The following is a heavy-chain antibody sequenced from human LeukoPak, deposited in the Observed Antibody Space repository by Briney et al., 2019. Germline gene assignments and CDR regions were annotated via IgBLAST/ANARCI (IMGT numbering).Heavy chain of an antibody. CDR2: INHSGST. CDR1: GGSFSGYY. CDR3: ARRRTYYYDSSGYSYFDY. Sequence: SETLSLTCAVYGGSFSGYYWSWLRQPPGKGLEWIGEINHSGSTNYNPSLKSRVTISVDTSKNQFSLKLSSVTAADTAVYYCARRRTYYYDSSGYSYFDYWGQGTLVTVSS. V-gene: IGHV4-34*01. J-gene: IGHJ4*02. D-gene: IGHD3-22*01.